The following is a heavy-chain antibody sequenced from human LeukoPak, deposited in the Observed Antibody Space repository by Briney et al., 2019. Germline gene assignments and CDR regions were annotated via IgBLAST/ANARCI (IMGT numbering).Heavy chain of an antibody. Sequence: GGSLRLSCAASGFTFSSNGMSWVRQAPGKGLEWVSGISGSDGSTYYADSVKGRFTISRDTSKNTLCLQMNSLRAEDTAVYYCAKRILPRDDWGQGTLVTVSS. J-gene: IGHJ4*02. CDR1: GFTFSSNG. CDR2: ISGSDGST. CDR3: AKRILPRDD. D-gene: IGHD2/OR15-2a*01. V-gene: IGHV3-23*01.